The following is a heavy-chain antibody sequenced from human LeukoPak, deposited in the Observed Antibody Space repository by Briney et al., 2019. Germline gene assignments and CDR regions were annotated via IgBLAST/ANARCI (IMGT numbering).Heavy chain of an antibody. D-gene: IGHD4-23*01. J-gene: IGHJ4*02. CDR3: ARDYGAKRVFDY. CDR1: RGTFSSYT. CDR2: IIPIFGTA. Sequence: SVKVSCKASRGTFSSYTISWVRQAPGQGLEWMGGIIPIFGTANYAQKFQDRVTITADKSTSTAYMELSSLRSEDTAVYYCARDYGAKRVFDYWGQGTLVTVSS. V-gene: IGHV1-69*06.